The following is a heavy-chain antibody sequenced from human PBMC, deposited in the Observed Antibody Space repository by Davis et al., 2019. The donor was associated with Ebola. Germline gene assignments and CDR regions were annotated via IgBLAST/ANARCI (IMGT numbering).Heavy chain of an antibody. Sequence: SETLSLTCAVYVGSFSGYYWSWIRQPPGKGLEWIAEINHSGSTNYNPSLKSRVTISVDTSKNQFSLKVTSVTAADTAVYYCARGGIWGQETLVTVSS. J-gene: IGHJ4*02. CDR3: ARGGI. CDR1: VGSFSGYY. D-gene: IGHD3-10*01. CDR2: INHSGST. V-gene: IGHV4-34*01.